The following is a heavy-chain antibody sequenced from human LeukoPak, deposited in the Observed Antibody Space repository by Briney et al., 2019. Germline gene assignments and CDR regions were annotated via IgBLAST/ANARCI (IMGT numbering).Heavy chain of an antibody. CDR3: ARDYDSSGYSDAFDI. CDR1: GFTFDDYG. Sequence: GGSLRLSCAASGFTFDDYGMSWVRQAPGKGLEWVSGINWNGGSTGYADSVKGRFTVSRDNAKNSLYLQMNSLRAEDTALYYCARDYDSSGYSDAFDIWGQGTMVTVSS. J-gene: IGHJ3*02. D-gene: IGHD3-22*01. CDR2: INWNGGST. V-gene: IGHV3-20*04.